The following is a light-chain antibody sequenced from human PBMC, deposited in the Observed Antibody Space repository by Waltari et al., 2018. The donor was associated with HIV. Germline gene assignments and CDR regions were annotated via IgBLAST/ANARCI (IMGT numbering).Light chain of an antibody. CDR3: HQSYSNPVT. CDR1: QSVFSSPKNKSY. V-gene: IGKV4-1*01. Sequence: DIVMTQSPDSLALSLGERATITCKSSQSVFSSPKNKSYLTWYQQRPGLPPKVLIYCASTLECGVPDRFSGIGSGTDFTLTLCNLQAEDVALYYCHQSYSNPVTFGGGTTVAIK. CDR2: CAS. J-gene: IGKJ4*01.